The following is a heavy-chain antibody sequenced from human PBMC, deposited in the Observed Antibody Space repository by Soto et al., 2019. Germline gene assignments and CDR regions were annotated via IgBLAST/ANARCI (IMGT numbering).Heavy chain of an antibody. Sequence: ASVKVSCKASGYTFTSYGISWVRQAPGQGLEWMGWISAYNGNTNYAQKLQGRVTMTTDTSTSTAYMELRSLRSDDTAVHYCARVSYYDFWSGYPGGMDVWGQGTTVTVSS. CDR3: ARVSYYDFWSGYPGGMDV. CDR2: ISAYNGNT. V-gene: IGHV1-18*01. CDR1: GYTFTSYG. J-gene: IGHJ6*02. D-gene: IGHD3-3*01.